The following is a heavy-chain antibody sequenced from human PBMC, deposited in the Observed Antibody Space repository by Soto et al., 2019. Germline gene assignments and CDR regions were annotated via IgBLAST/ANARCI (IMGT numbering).Heavy chain of an antibody. J-gene: IGHJ4*02. CDR3: VRVGGSYGDYPNFDY. CDR2: IYYSGST. V-gene: IGHV4-59*01. CDR1: GSSISPYY. D-gene: IGHD4-17*01. Sequence: SETLSLTCTVSGSSISPYYWSWIRQPPGKGLEWIGYIYYSGSTKYNPSLKSRVTISVDTTNNQFSLRLRSVTAADTAVYYCVRVGGSYGDYPNFDYWGQGTLVTVSS.